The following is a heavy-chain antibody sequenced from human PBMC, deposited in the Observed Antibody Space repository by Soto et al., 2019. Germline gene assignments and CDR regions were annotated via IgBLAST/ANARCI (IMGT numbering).Heavy chain of an antibody. Sequence: XESLTISGKGSGYRFTNYWITWVRQMPGKGLEWMGRIDPGDSYTNYSPSFQGHVTISADKSISTAYLQWSSLKASDTAMYYCATLSCSRTTCYYGMGVWGQGTTVTVSS. CDR3: ATLSCSRTTCYYGMGV. D-gene: IGHD2-2*01. V-gene: IGHV5-10-1*01. J-gene: IGHJ6*02. CDR1: GYRFTNYW. CDR2: IDPGDSYT.